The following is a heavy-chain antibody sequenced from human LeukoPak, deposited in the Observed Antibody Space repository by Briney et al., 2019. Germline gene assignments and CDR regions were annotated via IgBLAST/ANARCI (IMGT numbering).Heavy chain of an antibody. CDR3: ARAPHGEYPLIGYFDY. J-gene: IGHJ4*02. Sequence: GGSLRLSCAASGFTVSSNYMSWVRQAPGKGLEWVSVIYSGGSTYYADSVKGRFTISRDNSKNTLYLQMNSLRAEDTAVYYCARAPHGEYPLIGYFDYWGQGTLVTVSS. CDR1: GFTVSSNY. CDR2: IYSGGST. V-gene: IGHV3-66*01. D-gene: IGHD4-17*01.